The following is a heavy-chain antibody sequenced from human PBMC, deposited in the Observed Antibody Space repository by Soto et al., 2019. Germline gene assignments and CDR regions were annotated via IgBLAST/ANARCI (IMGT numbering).Heavy chain of an antibody. Sequence: SETLSLTCTVSGGSISSYYWSWIRQPPGKGLEWIGYIYDSGSTNYNPSLKSRVTISVDTSKNQFSLKLSSVTAADTAVYDCARDPPGGHRSFDYWGQGTLVTVSS. CDR2: IYDSGST. J-gene: IGHJ4*02. V-gene: IGHV4-59*01. D-gene: IGHD3-10*01. CDR3: ARDPPGGHRSFDY. CDR1: GGSISSYY.